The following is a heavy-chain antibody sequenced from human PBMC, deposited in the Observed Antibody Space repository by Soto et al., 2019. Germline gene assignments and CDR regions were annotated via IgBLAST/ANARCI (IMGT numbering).Heavy chain of an antibody. CDR1: GFTVSSKY. CDR2: IQSGGPT. CDR3: AGYSTTTVTGGYGMDV. D-gene: IGHD4-17*01. Sequence: GGSLRLSCAASGFTVSSKYMSWVRQAPGKGLEWVSLIQSGGPTYYADSVKGRFTISRDTSKNQFSLKLSSVTAADTAVYYCAGYSTTTVTGGYGMDVWGQGTTVTVSS. V-gene: IGHV3-66*01. J-gene: IGHJ6*02.